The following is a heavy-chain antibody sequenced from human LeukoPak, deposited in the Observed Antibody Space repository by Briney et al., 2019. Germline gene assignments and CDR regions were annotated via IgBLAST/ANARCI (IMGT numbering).Heavy chain of an antibody. V-gene: IGHV3-9*01. CDR2: ISWSSGSI. CDR3: AKVGPYYDFWSGYQDAFDI. D-gene: IGHD3-3*01. CDR1: GFTFSSYS. J-gene: IGHJ3*02. Sequence: GGSLRLSCAASGFTFSSYSMNWVRQAPGKGLEWVSGISWSSGSIGYADSVKGRFTISRDNAKNSLYLQMNSLRAEDTALYYCAKVGPYYDFWSGYQDAFDIWGQGTMVTVSS.